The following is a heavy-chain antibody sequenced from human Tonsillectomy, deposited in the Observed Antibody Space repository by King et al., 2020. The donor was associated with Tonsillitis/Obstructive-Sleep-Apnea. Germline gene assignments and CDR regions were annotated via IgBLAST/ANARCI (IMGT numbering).Heavy chain of an antibody. J-gene: IGHJ6*03. Sequence: QVQLVESGAEVKKPGSSVKVSCKASGGTFSSYAISWVRQAPGQGLEWMGGIIPIFGTANYAKKFQGRVTITADESTSTAYMELSSLRSEDTAVYYCARGQAYCGGDCYSTEYYYYYMDVWGKGTTVTVSS. CDR3: ARGQAYCGGDCYSTEYYYYYMDV. CDR1: GGTFSSYA. D-gene: IGHD2-21*01. V-gene: IGHV1-69*01. CDR2: IIPIFGTA.